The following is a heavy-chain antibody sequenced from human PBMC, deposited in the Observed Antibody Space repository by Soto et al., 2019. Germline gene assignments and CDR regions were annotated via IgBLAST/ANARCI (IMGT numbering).Heavy chain of an antibody. D-gene: IGHD2-2*01. CDR1: GGSFSGYY. V-gene: IGHV4-34*01. Sequence: SSETLSLTCAVYGGSFSGYYWSWIRQPPGKGLEWIGEINHSGSTNYNPSLKSRVTISVDTSKNQFSLKLSSVTAADTAVYYCARGAVPAATPAPYFDYWGQGTLVTVSS. J-gene: IGHJ4*02. CDR3: ARGAVPAATPAPYFDY. CDR2: INHSGST.